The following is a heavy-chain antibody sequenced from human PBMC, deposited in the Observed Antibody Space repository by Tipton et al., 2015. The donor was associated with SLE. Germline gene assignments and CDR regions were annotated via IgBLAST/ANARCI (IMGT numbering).Heavy chain of an antibody. Sequence: TLSLTCTVSGGSITTGDSNYNWIRQHPGKGLEWIGFITNSGSTDYNPSLKSRVSISIDTSENQFSLKLTSVTAADTAVYYCARAVWFGELSFDRWGQGTLVTVSS. CDR3: ARAVWFGELSFDR. CDR1: GGSITTGDSN. D-gene: IGHD3-10*01. CDR2: ITNSGST. V-gene: IGHV4-31*03. J-gene: IGHJ4*02.